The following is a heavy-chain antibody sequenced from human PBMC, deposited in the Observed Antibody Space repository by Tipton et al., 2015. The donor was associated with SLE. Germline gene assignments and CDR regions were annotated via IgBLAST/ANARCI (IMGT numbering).Heavy chain of an antibody. CDR3: ARSGIFGHLNYFDS. CDR2: VYYGGST. D-gene: IGHD3-3*01. Sequence: TLSLTCTVSGGSISSSSYYWSWIRQPPGKPLEWIGYVYYGGSTKYNPSLKSRVTISLDTSNNHFSLSLTSVTAADTAVYYCARSGIFGHLNYFDSWGQGILATVSS. CDR1: GGSISSSSYY. J-gene: IGHJ4*02. V-gene: IGHV4-61*03.